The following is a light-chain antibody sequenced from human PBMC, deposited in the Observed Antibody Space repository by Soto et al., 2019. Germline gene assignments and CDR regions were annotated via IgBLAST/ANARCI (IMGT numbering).Light chain of an antibody. V-gene: IGLV2-14*01. CDR1: SSDVGGYSY. CDR2: EVS. CDR3: SSYTSSSTRV. Sequence: SALTQPASVSGSPGQSITISCTGTSSDVGGYSYVSWYQQHPGKAPKLMIYEVSNRPSGVSNRFSGSKSGNTASLTISGLQAEDEADYYCSSYTSSSTRVFGTGTKVTVL. J-gene: IGLJ1*01.